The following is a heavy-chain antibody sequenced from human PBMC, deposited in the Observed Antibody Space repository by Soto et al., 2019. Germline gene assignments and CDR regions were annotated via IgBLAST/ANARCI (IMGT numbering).Heavy chain of an antibody. D-gene: IGHD3-9*01. Sequence: ASVKVSCKASGYTFTSYDINWVRQATGQGLEWMGWMNPNSGNTGYAQKFQGRVTMTRNTSISTAYMELSSLRSEDTAVYYCARGTGILRYFDWFPTSYYFDYWGQGTLVTVSS. CDR1: GYTFTSYD. J-gene: IGHJ4*02. CDR2: MNPNSGNT. CDR3: ARGTGILRYFDWFPTSYYFDY. V-gene: IGHV1-8*01.